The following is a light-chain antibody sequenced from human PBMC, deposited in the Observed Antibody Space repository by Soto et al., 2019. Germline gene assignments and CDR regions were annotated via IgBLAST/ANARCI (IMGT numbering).Light chain of an antibody. CDR2: GNN. CDR3: AAWDGRLNNVL. V-gene: IGLV1-44*01. CDR1: GSSIGTNT. J-gene: IGLJ2*01. Sequence: QSALTQPPSASGTPGQRVTISCSGSGSSIGTNTVNWYRQLPGTAPKLLIYGNNQRPSGVPDRFSGSKSGTSASLAISGLQSEDEAEYYCAAWDGRLNNVLFGGGTQLTVL.